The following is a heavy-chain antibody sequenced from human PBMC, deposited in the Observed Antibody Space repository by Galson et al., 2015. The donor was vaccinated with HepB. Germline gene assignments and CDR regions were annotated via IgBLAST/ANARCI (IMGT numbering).Heavy chain of an antibody. Sequence: SETLSLTCAVYGGSFSGYYWSWIRQPPGKGLEWIGEINHSGSTNYNPSLKSRVTISVDTSKNQFSLKLSSVTAADTAVYYCARAASKKYCSSTSCYIDYYYYYMDVWGKGTTVTVSS. CDR1: GGSFSGYY. V-gene: IGHV4-34*01. J-gene: IGHJ6*03. CDR2: INHSGST. CDR3: ARAASKKYCSSTSCYIDYYYYYMDV. D-gene: IGHD2-2*02.